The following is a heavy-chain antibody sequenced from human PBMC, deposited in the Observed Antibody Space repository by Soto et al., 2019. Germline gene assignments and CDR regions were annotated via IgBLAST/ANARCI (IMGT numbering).Heavy chain of an antibody. Sequence: SETLSLTCTVSGGSISSDDYYWSLIPQAPGRGLEWIGYIHSSGSIYYNPSLKSRATMSIDTARNQFSLKVSSVTVADTAVYYCARDLDGLHDDNSGPYPRPGWGQGTLVTVSS. D-gene: IGHD3-22*01. CDR3: ARDLDGLHDDNSGPYPRPG. CDR1: GGSISSDDYY. V-gene: IGHV4-30-4*01. J-gene: IGHJ1*01. CDR2: IHSSGSI.